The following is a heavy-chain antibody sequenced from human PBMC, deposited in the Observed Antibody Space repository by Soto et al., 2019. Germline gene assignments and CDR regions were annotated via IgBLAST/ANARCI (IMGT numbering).Heavy chain of an antibody. V-gene: IGHV4-31*03. CDR2: IYYTGNT. Sequence: QVQLQESGPGLVKPSQTLSLTCTVSGGSISSGGTGSYWTWIRQLPGKGLEWIGYIYYTGNTYYNPSFKSRRTIPIDQSENQFSLKLTSVTAADTAVYFCASGHDAYKVRYWGQGTLVTVSS. CDR3: ASGHDAYKVRY. CDR1: GGSISSGGTGSY. D-gene: IGHD1-1*01. J-gene: IGHJ1*01.